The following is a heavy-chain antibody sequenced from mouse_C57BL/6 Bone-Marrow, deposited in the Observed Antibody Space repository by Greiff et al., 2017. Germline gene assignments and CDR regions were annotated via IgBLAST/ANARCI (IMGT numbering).Heavy chain of an antibody. CDR3: ARGEDSNYVGYYYAMDY. J-gene: IGHJ4*01. Sequence: QVQLQQPGAELVKPGASVKLSCKASGYTFTSYWMHWVKQRPGQGLEWIGMIHPNSGSTNYNEKFKSKATLTVDKSSSTAYMQLSSLTSEDSAVYYCARGEDSNYVGYYYAMDYWGQGTSVTGSS. V-gene: IGHV1-64*01. D-gene: IGHD2-5*01. CDR1: GYTFTSYW. CDR2: IHPNSGST.